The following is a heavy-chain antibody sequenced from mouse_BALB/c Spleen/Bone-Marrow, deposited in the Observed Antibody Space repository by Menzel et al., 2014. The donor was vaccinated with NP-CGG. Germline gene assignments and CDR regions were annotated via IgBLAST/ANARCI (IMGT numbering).Heavy chain of an antibody. D-gene: IGHD2-3*01. CDR1: GYAFSSSW. CDR2: IYPGDGDI. Sequence: VQVVESGPELVKPGASVKISCKASGYAFSSSWVNWVKQRPGQGLEWIGRIYPGDGDINYNGKFKGKATLTADKSSSTAYMQLSSLTSVYSAVYFCARSDGYRVMDYWGQGTSVTVSS. J-gene: IGHJ4*01. V-gene: IGHV1-82*01. CDR3: ARSDGYRVMDY.